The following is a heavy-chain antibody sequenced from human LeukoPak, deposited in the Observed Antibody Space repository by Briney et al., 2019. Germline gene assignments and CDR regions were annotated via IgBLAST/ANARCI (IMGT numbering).Heavy chain of an antibody. Sequence: GGSLRLSCAASGFTFSSNSMCWVRKPPRKGLEWVANRKKDGSEKYYVDSVRGRFTISRDNSKNTLYLQMNSLRAEDTAVYYCAKGATVVNSPYYFDYWGQGTLVTVSS. CDR3: AKGATVVNSPYYFDY. D-gene: IGHD4-23*01. J-gene: IGHJ4*02. CDR1: GFTFSSNS. V-gene: IGHV3-7*03. CDR2: RKKDGSEK.